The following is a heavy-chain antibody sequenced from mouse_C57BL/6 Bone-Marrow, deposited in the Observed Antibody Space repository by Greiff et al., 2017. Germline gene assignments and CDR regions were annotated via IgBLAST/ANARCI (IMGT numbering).Heavy chain of an antibody. CDR1: GYAFTNYL. CDR2: INPGSGGT. CDR3: AGLRRPWPYYAMDY. V-gene: IGHV1-54*01. J-gene: IGHJ4*01. D-gene: IGHD2-12*01. Sequence: VQLQQSGAELVRPGTSVKVSCKASGYAFTNYLIEWVKQRPGQGLEWIGVINPGSGGTNYNEKFKGKATLTADKSSSTAYMQLSSLTSEDSAVYFCAGLRRPWPYYAMDYWGQGTSVTVSS.